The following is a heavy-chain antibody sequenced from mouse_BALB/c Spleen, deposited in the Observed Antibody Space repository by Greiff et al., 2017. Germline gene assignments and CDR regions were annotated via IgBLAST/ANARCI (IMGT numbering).Heavy chain of an antibody. D-gene: IGHD1-2*01. Sequence: EVKLVESGPELVKPGASVKVSCKASGYAFTSYNMYWVKQSHGKSLEWIGYIDPYNGGTSYNQKFKGKATLTVDKSSSTAYMHLNSLTSEDSAVYYCAVSLRLRAMDYWGQGTSVTVSS. CDR3: AVSLRLRAMDY. J-gene: IGHJ4*01. CDR1: GYAFTSYN. CDR2: IDPYNGGT. V-gene: IGHV1S135*01.